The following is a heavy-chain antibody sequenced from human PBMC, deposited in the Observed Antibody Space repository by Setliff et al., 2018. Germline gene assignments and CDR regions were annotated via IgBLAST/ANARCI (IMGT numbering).Heavy chain of an antibody. D-gene: IGHD6-19*01. V-gene: IGHV4-59*08. Sequence: SETLSLTCTVSGGSSSSHYWSWIRQPPGKGLEWIGYIHYSGTTNYNPSLKSRVTMSVDTSKNQFSLKVTSVTAADTAVYYCARAISGWYSAHYYYMDVWGKGTAVTVSS. CDR3: ARAISGWYSAHYYYMDV. CDR1: GGSSSSHY. J-gene: IGHJ6*03. CDR2: IHYSGTT.